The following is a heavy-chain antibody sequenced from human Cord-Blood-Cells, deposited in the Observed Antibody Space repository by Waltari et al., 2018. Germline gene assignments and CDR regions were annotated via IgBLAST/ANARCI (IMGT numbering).Heavy chain of an antibody. Sequence: EVQLVEPGGGLVQPGGSLRLPGAASGFTFSRYSMNWFRQSPGKGLEWVSYISSCSSTIYYADSVKGRFTISRDNAKNSLYLQMNSLRDEDTAVYYCARDPPFDYWGQGTLVTVSS. CDR2: ISSCSSTI. CDR1: GFTFSRYS. J-gene: IGHJ4*02. CDR3: ARDPPFDY. V-gene: IGHV3-48*02.